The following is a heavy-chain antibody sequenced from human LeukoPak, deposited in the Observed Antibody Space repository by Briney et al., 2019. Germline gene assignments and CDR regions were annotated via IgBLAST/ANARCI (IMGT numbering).Heavy chain of an antibody. CDR1: GFTFSSYA. CDR3: AREPGVAAAGQNWFDP. Sequence: GRSLRLSCAASGFTFSSYAMHWVRQAPGKGLEWVAVIVYDGSNKYYADSVKGRFTISRDNAKNSLYLQMNSLRAEDTAVYYCAREPGVAAAGQNWFDPWGQGTLVTVSS. D-gene: IGHD6-13*01. J-gene: IGHJ5*02. V-gene: IGHV3-30*04. CDR2: IVYDGSNK.